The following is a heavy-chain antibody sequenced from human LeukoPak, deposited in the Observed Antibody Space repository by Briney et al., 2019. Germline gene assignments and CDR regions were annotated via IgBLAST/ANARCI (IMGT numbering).Heavy chain of an antibody. J-gene: IGHJ4*02. CDR3: VNGYTYGQN. Sequence: GGSLRLSCAASGFTFNTYAMSWVRQAPGKGLEWVSAISGSGDSTYYADSVKGRFTISRDNSKNTLYLHMNSLRAEDTAVYYCVNGYTYGQNWGQGTLVTVSS. CDR2: ISGSGDST. CDR1: GFTFNTYA. D-gene: IGHD5-18*01. V-gene: IGHV3-23*01.